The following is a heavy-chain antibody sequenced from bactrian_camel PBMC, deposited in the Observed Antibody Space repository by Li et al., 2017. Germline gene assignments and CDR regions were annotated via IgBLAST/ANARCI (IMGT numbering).Heavy chain of an antibody. D-gene: IGHD1*01. CDR1: GFTFSSYA. V-gene: IGHV3S9*01. CDR3: AADQRGFWSSALDIERLTEYPY. Sequence: QVQLVQSWGGLVQPGGSLRLSCAASGFTFSSYAMSWARQVPGKEREGVAVIDTDGTTDYADSVQGRFTISRDFPETTLYLQMNNLKPEDTAMYYCAADQRGFWSSALDIERLTEYPYWGQGTQVTVS. J-gene: IGHJ4*01. CDR2: IDTDGTT.